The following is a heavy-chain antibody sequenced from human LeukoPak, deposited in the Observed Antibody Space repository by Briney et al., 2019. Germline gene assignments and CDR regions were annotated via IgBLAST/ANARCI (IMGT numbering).Heavy chain of an antibody. CDR1: GGSISSGDYY. V-gene: IGHV4-30-4*02. Sequence: SETLSLTCTVSGGSISSGDYYWSWIRQPPGKGLEWIGYIYYSGSTYYNPSLKSRVTISVDTSKNEFSLQLTSVTAADTAVYYCARGSGWLPDSWGQGTRVTVSS. CDR3: ARGSGWLPDS. CDR2: IYYSGST. D-gene: IGHD6-19*01. J-gene: IGHJ4*02.